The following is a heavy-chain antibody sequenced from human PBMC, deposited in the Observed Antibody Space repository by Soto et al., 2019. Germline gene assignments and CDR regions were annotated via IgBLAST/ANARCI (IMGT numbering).Heavy chain of an antibody. CDR3: TRSVQYYDSSGSAMVYYYGMDV. CDR1: GFTFGDYA. D-gene: IGHD3-22*01. Sequence: PGGSLRLSCTASGFTFGDYAMSWFRQAPGKGLEWVGFIRSKAYGGTTEYAASVKGRFTISRDDSKSIAYLQMNSLKTEDTAVYYCTRSVQYYDSSGSAMVYYYGMDVRRQGTTVTVSS. J-gene: IGHJ6*02. CDR2: IRSKAYGGTT. V-gene: IGHV3-49*03.